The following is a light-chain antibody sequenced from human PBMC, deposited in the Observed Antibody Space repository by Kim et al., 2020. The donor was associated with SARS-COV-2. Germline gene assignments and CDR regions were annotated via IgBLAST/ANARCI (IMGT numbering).Light chain of an antibody. CDR1: QTISTW. J-gene: IGKJ2*01. CDR2: LAS. Sequence: DIQMTQSPSTLSASVGDRVTITCRASQTISTWLAWYQQKPGKAPNLLIYLASTLESGVPSRFIGSGSGTEFTLTIDSLQPDDFATYYCQHYSRFPYTFGQGPKLEI. V-gene: IGKV1-5*03. CDR3: QHYSRFPYT.